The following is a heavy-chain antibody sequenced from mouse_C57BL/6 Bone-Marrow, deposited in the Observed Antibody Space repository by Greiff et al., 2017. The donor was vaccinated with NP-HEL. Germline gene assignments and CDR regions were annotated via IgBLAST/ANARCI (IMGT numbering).Heavy chain of an antibody. J-gene: IGHJ2*01. CDR3: ARSGDGSSAFGY. CDR1: GYTFTSYG. D-gene: IGHD1-1*01. Sequence: VQLVESGAELARPGASVKLSCKASGYTFTSYGISWVKQRTGQGLEWIGEIYPRSGNTYYNEKFKGKATLTADKSSSTAYMELRSLTSEDSAVYFGARSGDGSSAFGYWGQGTTLTVSS. CDR2: IYPRSGNT. V-gene: IGHV1-81*01.